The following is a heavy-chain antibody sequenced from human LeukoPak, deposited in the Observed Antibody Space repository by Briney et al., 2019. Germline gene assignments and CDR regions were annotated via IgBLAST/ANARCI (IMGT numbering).Heavy chain of an antibody. CDR1: GGSISSSSYY. J-gene: IGHJ6*03. V-gene: IGHV4-39*01. CDR2: IYYSGST. CDR3: ARLNDYGDYPHYYYYMDV. Sequence: SETLSLTCTVSGGSISSSSYYWGWIRQPQGKGLEWIGSIYYSGSTYYNPSLKSRVTISVDTSKNQFSLKLSSVTAADTAVYYCARLNDYGDYPHYYYYMDVWGKGTTVTVSS. D-gene: IGHD4-17*01.